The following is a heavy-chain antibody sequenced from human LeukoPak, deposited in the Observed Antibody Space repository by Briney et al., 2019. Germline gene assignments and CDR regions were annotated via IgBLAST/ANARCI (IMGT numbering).Heavy chain of an antibody. CDR1: GGSFSGYY. J-gene: IGHJ3*02. Sequence: SETLSLTCAVYGGSFSGYYWSWIRQPPGKGLEWIGEINHSGSTNYNPSLKSRVTISVDTSKNQFSLRLSSVTAADTAVYYCARGGSTMTANAPSVAFDIWGQGTMVTVSS. CDR3: ARGGSTMTANAPSVAFDI. D-gene: IGHD3-22*01. V-gene: IGHV4-34*01. CDR2: INHSGST.